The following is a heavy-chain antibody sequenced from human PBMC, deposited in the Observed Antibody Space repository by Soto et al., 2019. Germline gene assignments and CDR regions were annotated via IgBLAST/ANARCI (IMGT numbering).Heavy chain of an antibody. CDR2: TYYRSKWNN. CDR3: ARTRDSLFDY. CDR1: WDSVSRNMVV. Sequence: SQTLSLTCAISWDSVSRNMVVWNWIRQSPSRGLEWLGRTYYRSKWNNDYAVSVKSRITVNADTSKNQFSLQLNSVTPEDTAVYYCARTRDSLFDYWGQGILVTVSS. D-gene: IGHD2-21*02. J-gene: IGHJ4*02. V-gene: IGHV6-1*01.